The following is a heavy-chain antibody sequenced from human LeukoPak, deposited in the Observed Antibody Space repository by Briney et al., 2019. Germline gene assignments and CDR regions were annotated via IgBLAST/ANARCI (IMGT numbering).Heavy chain of an antibody. J-gene: IGHJ4*02. V-gene: IGHV3-21*06. CDR1: GFTFSSYS. CDR2: ISSSSSYI. CDR3: ARGSEWELLSCDY. Sequence: GGSLRLSCAAFGFTFSSYSMNWVRQAPGKGLEWVSSISSSSSYIYYADSVKGRFTISRDNAKNSLYLQMNSLRAEDTAVYYCARGSEWELLSCDYWGQGTLVTVSS. D-gene: IGHD1-26*01.